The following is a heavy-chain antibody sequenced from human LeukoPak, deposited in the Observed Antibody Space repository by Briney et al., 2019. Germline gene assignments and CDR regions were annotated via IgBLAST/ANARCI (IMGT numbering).Heavy chain of an antibody. CDR1: GGSISSYY. Sequence: SETLSLTCTVSGGSISSYYWSWLRQPPGKGLEWIGYIYYSGNTNYNPSLKSRVTISVDTSKNQFSLKLSSVTAADTAVYYCARIGGLSNPFDYWGQGTLVTVSS. CDR3: ARIGGLSNPFDY. J-gene: IGHJ4*02. CDR2: IYYSGNT. D-gene: IGHD3-16*02. V-gene: IGHV4-59*01.